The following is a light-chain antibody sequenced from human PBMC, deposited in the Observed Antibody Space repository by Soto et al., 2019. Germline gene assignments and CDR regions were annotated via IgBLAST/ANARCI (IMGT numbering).Light chain of an antibody. CDR1: QSVSVY. CDR2: GAS. V-gene: IGKV3-15*01. Sequence: EIVVTQSPATLSVSPGDRVTLSCRASQSVSVYLAWYHQKPGQAPRLLIYGASTRATGVPARFSGSGSGTEFTLTISGLQSEDFAVYYCQQYNNWPWTFGQGTKVEI. J-gene: IGKJ1*01. CDR3: QQYNNWPWT.